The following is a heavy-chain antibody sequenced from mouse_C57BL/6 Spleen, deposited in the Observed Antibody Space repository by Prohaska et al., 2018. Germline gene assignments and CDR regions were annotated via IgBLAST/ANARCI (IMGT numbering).Heavy chain of an antibody. CDR2: ILPGRGST. D-gene: IGHD2-5*01. CDR3: ARSVSYSNYVAWFAY. Sequence: QVQLQQSGAELMKPGASVKLSCKATGYTFTGYWIEWVKQRPGHGLEWIGEILPGRGSTNYNEKFKGKATFTADTSSNTAYMQLSSLTTEDSAIYYCARSVSYSNYVAWFAYWGQGTLVTVSA. V-gene: IGHV1-9*01. CDR1: GYTFTGYW. J-gene: IGHJ3*01.